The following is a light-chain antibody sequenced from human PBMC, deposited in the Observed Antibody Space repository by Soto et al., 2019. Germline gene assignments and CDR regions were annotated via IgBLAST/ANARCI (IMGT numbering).Light chain of an antibody. CDR1: QSVSSY. CDR3: QQYNKWPLIT. J-gene: IGKJ5*01. CDR2: DAS. V-gene: IGKV3-15*01. Sequence: EIVLTQSPGTLSLSPGDRATLSCRASQSVSSYLLWYQQKPGQAPRLLIYDASHRATGIPARFSGSGSGTEFTLTISGLQSEDFAIYYCQQYNKWPLITFGQGTRLEIK.